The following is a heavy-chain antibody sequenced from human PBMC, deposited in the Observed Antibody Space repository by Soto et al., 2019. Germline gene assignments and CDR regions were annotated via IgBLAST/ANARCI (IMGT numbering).Heavy chain of an antibody. Sequence: SETRSLTCTVSGGCIRSGDYYWSWIRHPPGKGLEWIGYRYCSGSTYYNPSLKSRVTIAVDTSKNHFSLKLSSVTAADTAVYYCARERVAVVATNGRNYCDPLGKRTLVTTSS. V-gene: IGHV4-30-4*01. CDR3: ARERVAVVATNGRNYCDP. CDR1: GGCIRSGDYY. CDR2: RYCSGST. D-gene: IGHD2-15*01. J-gene: IGHJ5*02.